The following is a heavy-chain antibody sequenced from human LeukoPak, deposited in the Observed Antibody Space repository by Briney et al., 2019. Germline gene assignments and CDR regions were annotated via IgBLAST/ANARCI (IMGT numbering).Heavy chain of an antibody. CDR3: ARAGDSGSYLFFDY. J-gene: IGHJ4*02. CDR1: GFTFSGYI. V-gene: IGHV3-21*01. D-gene: IGHD1-26*01. CDR2: ISSSSTYI. Sequence: GGSLRLSCAASGFTFSGYIMNWVRRAPGKGLEWVSSISSSSTYIYYADSVKGRFTISRDNAKSSLYLQMNILRAEDTAVYYCARAGDSGSYLFFDYWGQGTLVTVSS.